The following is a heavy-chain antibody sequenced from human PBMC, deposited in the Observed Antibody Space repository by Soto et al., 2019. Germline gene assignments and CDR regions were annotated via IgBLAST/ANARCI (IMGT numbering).Heavy chain of an antibody. J-gene: IGHJ6*02. CDR1: GFTFSSYS. V-gene: IGHV3-21*01. CDR3: AREGVVVVAATRGFYGMDV. CDR2: ISSSSSYI. Sequence: GGSLRLSCAASGFTFSSYSMNWVRQAPGKGLEWVSSISSSSSYIYYADSVKGRFTISRDNAKNSLYLQMNSLRAEDTAVYYCAREGVVVVAATRGFYGMDVWGQGTTVTVSS. D-gene: IGHD2-15*01.